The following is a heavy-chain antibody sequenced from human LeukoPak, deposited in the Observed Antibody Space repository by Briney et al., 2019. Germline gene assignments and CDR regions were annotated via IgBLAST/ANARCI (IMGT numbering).Heavy chain of an antibody. J-gene: IGHJ3*02. V-gene: IGHV5-51*01. CDR3: ARHGVEGYNGAFHI. CDR1: GHIFTNYW. CDR2: IYPGDSDS. D-gene: IGHD5-24*01. Sequence: GESLEISCKAPGHIFTNYWIAWVRPMPGKGLEWMGIIYPGDSDSRYSPSFQGHVTISADKSISTAYLQWSSLKASDTAMYYCARHGVEGYNGAFHIWGQGTMVTVSS.